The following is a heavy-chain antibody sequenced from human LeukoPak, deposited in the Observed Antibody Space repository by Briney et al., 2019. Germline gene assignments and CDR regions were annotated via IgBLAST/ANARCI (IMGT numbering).Heavy chain of an antibody. CDR2: IKYDGREK. CDR3: AREPVRMRFMDV. Sequence: GGSLRLSCAASRFTFSDYWMSWVRQAPGKGPEWVANIKYDGREKWYVDSVKVRFTISRYNAKNSLYLQMNSVRAEDTAVYYCAREPVRMRFMDVWGKGTTVTVSS. J-gene: IGHJ6*03. V-gene: IGHV3-7*01. CDR1: RFTFSDYW.